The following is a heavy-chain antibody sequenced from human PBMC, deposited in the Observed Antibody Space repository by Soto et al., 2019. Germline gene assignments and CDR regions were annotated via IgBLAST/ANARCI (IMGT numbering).Heavy chain of an antibody. V-gene: IGHV1-24*01. Sequence: GASVKVSCKVSGYTLTELSMHWVRQAPGKGLEWMGGFDPEDGETIYAQKFQGRVTMTEDTSTDTAYMELSSLRSEDTAVYYCATGGHSSSEDWFDPWGQGTLVPVSS. CDR3: ATGGHSSSEDWFDP. D-gene: IGHD6-6*01. J-gene: IGHJ5*02. CDR1: GYTLTELS. CDR2: FDPEDGET.